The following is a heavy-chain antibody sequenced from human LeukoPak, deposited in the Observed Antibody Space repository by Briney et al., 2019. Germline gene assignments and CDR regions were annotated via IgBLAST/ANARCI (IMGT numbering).Heavy chain of an antibody. D-gene: IGHD5-24*01. J-gene: IGHJ4*02. CDR1: GFTFSSYW. Sequence: GGSLRLSCAASGFTFSSYWMSWVRQAPGKGLEYVSAISDDGGDTYYADSLKGRFTISRDNSKNTVYLQMNSLRIEDTALYYCVKVATISNWGQGTLVTVSS. V-gene: IGHV3-64D*06. CDR2: ISDDGGDT. CDR3: VKVATISN.